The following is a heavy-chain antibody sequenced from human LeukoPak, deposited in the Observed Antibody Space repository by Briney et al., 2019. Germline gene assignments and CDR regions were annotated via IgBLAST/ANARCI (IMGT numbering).Heavy chain of an antibody. V-gene: IGHV1-69*06. CDR3: ANNPMRGGSGRDPYYYYGMDV. D-gene: IGHD3-10*01. J-gene: IGHJ6*04. Sequence: SVKVSCKASGGTFSSYAISWVRQAPGQGLEWMGGIIPIFGTANYAQKFQVRVTITADKSTSTAYMELSSLRSEDTAVYYCANNPMRGGSGRDPYYYYGMDVWGKGTTVTVSS. CDR2: IIPIFGTA. CDR1: GGTFSSYA.